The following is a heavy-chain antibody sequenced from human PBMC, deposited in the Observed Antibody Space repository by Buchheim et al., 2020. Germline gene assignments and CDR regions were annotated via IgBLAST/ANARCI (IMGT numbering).Heavy chain of an antibody. Sequence: QLLESGGGLVQPGGSLRLSCAASGFTFSSYWMHWVRQAPGKGLAWVSRINSDGSSTSYADSVKGRFTISRDDAKNTLYLQMNSLRTEDTAVYYCARERGQWLVSNDYWGQGTL. CDR1: GFTFSSYW. D-gene: IGHD6-19*01. CDR3: ARERGQWLVSNDY. CDR2: INSDGSST. V-gene: IGHV3-74*01. J-gene: IGHJ4*02.